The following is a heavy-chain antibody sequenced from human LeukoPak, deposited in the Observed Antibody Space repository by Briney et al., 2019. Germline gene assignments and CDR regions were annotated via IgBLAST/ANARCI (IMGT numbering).Heavy chain of an antibody. CDR3: ARDKIVGPTTLDY. Sequence: GGSLRLSCAASGFTLSNYSMNWVRQAPGKGLEWVSYISSSGISMYYADSVKGRFTISRDKAKNSVYLQMNSLRADDTAIYYCARDKIVGPTTLDYWGQGTLVTVSS. V-gene: IGHV3-48*01. D-gene: IGHD1-26*01. J-gene: IGHJ4*02. CDR2: ISSSGISM. CDR1: GFTLSNYS.